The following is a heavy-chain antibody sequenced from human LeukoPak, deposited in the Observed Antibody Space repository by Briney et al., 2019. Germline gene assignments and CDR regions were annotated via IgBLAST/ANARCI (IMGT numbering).Heavy chain of an antibody. D-gene: IGHD5-18*01. CDR1: GFSLSTSGMC. CDR3: ARSNVDTAMVDFDY. V-gene: IGHV2-70*01. CDR2: IDWDDDK. Sequence: SGPTLVNPTQTLTLTCIFPGFSLSTSGMCVSWIRQPPGKALEWLALIDWDDDKYYSTSLKTRLTISKDASKNQVVLTMTNMDPVDTATYYCARSNVDTAMVDFDYWGQGTLVTVSS. J-gene: IGHJ4*02.